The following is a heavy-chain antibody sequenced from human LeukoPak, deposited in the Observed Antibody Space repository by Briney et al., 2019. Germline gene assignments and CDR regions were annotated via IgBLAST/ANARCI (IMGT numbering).Heavy chain of an antibody. D-gene: IGHD3-3*01. V-gene: IGHV3-30*02. CDR1: GFTFSSYG. CDR3: AKLYDFWSGYALGYMDV. Sequence: GGSLRLSCAASGFTFSSYGMHWVRQAPGKGLEWVAFIRYDGSNKYYADSVKGRFTISRDNSKNTLYLQMNSLRAEDTAVYYCAKLYDFWSGYALGYMDVWGKGTTVTVSS. CDR2: IRYDGSNK. J-gene: IGHJ6*03.